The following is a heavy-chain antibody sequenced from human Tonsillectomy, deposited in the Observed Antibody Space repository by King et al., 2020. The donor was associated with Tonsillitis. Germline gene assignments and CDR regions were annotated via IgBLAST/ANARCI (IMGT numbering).Heavy chain of an antibody. CDR3: ARTQLGWHQLERWFDP. V-gene: IGHV1-69*01. CDR1: VGTFSSYA. D-gene: IGHD6-13*01. J-gene: IGHJ5*02. CDR2: IIPIFGTS. Sequence: QLVQSGAEVKKPGSSVKVSCKASVGTFSSYAISWVRQPPGQGLEWMGWIIPIFGTSNYAQTFQGRVTITADESTSTAYMELSSLRSEDKAVYYCARTQLGWHQLERWFDPCGQGTLVTVSS.